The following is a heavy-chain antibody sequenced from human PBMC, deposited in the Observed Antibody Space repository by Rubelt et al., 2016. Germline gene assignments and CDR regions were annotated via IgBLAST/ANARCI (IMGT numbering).Heavy chain of an antibody. V-gene: IGHV3-48*02. J-gene: IGHJ4*02. CDR3: ARALWFGVDYFDY. Sequence: GKGLEWVSYISSSSSTIYYADSVKGRFTISRDNAKNSLYLQMNSLRDEDTAVYYCARALWFGVDYFDYWGQGTLVTVSS. CDR2: ISSSSSTI. D-gene: IGHD3-10*01.